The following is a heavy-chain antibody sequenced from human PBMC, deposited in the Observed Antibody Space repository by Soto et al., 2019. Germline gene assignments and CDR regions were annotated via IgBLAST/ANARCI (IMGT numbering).Heavy chain of an antibody. V-gene: IGHV4-4*07. J-gene: IGHJ4*02. Sequence: SETLSLTCTVSVGSISSYYCNWIRQPAGKGLEWIGRIDTSGSTNYNPSLKSRVTMSVDTSKQEFSLKLSSVTAADTALYYCARGGQDFWSGPFDYWGRGALVTVSS. CDR1: VGSISSYY. CDR3: ARGGQDFWSGPFDY. CDR2: IDTSGST. D-gene: IGHD3-3*01.